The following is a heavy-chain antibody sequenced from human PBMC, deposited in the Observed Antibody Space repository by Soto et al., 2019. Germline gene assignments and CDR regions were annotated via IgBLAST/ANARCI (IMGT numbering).Heavy chain of an antibody. J-gene: IGHJ6*02. V-gene: IGHV4-61*01. Sequence: WETLSLTCSVSGGSVRSGNHFWNWIRQPPGRGLEWLGYMYYTGVTNYNPSLKSRVSMSVDTSKDQFSLNLTSLTAADTAVYYCARGGEPLGYYGLDVWGQGTTVTVSS. CDR3: ARGGEPLGYYGLDV. CDR1: GGSVRSGNHF. CDR2: MYYTGVT.